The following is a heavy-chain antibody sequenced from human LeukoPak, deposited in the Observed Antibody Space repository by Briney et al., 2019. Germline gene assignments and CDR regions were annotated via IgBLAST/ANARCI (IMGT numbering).Heavy chain of an antibody. Sequence: ASVKVSCKTSGDTFSNYAITWVRQATGQGLGWLGWMNPNSGNTGYAQNFQGRVTMTRDTSIDTAYMELTSLRYEDTAVYYCARDYYGSKSSSFDPWGQGTLVTVSS. J-gene: IGHJ5*02. CDR1: GDTFSNYA. D-gene: IGHD3-10*01. CDR2: MNPNSGNT. V-gene: IGHV1-8*02. CDR3: ARDYYGSKSSSFDP.